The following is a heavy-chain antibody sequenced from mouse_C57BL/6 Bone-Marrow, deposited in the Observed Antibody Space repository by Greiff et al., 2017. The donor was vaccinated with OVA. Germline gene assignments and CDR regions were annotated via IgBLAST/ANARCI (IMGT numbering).Heavy chain of an antibody. V-gene: IGHV1-81*01. J-gene: IGHJ2*01. CDR3: ARGDGSSSDY. Sequence: VQLQQSGAELVRPGASVKLSCKASGYTFTSYGIHWVKQRTGQGLEWIGEIYPRSGNTYYNEKFKGKATLTADKSSSTAYMELRSLTSEDSAVYFCARGDGSSSDYWGQGTTLTVSS. D-gene: IGHD1-1*01. CDR1: GYTFTSYG. CDR2: IYPRSGNT.